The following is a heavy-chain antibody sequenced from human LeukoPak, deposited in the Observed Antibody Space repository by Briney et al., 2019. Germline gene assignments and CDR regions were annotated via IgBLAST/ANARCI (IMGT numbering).Heavy chain of an antibody. Sequence: PGRSLRLSCAASGFTFDDYAMHWVRQAPGKGLEWVSGISWNSGSIGYADSVKGRFTISRDNAKNSLYLQMNSLRAEDTALYYCAKDSYSSSWYGENWFDPWGQGTLVTVSS. D-gene: IGHD6-13*01. J-gene: IGHJ5*02. CDR3: AKDSYSSSWYGENWFDP. CDR2: ISWNSGSI. CDR1: GFTFDDYA. V-gene: IGHV3-9*01.